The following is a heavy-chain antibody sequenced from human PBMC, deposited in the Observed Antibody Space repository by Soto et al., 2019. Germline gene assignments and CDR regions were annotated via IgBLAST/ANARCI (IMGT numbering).Heavy chain of an antibody. CDR2: IYYSGST. V-gene: IGHV4-59*08. CDR1: GGSISSYY. J-gene: IGHJ5*02. CDR3: GRHGAIVVVPAASYNWFDP. D-gene: IGHD2-2*01. Sequence: SETLSLTCTVSGGSISSYYWSWIRQPPGKGLEWIGYIYYSGSTNYNPSLKSRVTISVDTSKNQFSLKLSSVTAADTAVYYCGRHGAIVVVPAASYNWFDPWGQGTLVTVSS.